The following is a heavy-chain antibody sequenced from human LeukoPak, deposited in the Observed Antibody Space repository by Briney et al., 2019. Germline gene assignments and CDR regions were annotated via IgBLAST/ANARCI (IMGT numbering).Heavy chain of an antibody. CDR1: GYTFTSYG. Sequence: ASVKVSCKASGYTFTSYGISWVRQAPGQGLEWMGCISAYNGNTNYAQKLQGRVTMTTDASTSTAYMELRSLRSDDTAVYYCARDDCTNGVCYIGDYWGQGTLVTVSS. D-gene: IGHD2-8*01. V-gene: IGHV1-18*01. CDR3: ARDDCTNGVCYIGDY. CDR2: ISAYNGNT. J-gene: IGHJ4*02.